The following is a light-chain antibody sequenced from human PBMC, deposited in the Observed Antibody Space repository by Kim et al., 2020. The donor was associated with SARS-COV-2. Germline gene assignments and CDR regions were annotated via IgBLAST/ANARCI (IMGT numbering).Light chain of an antibody. V-gene: IGKV3-20*01. CDR3: RQYDTSPRT. CDR2: GAS. J-gene: IGKJ1*01. Sequence: EIVLTQSPGTLSLSPGERATLSCRATQSISSSYLAWYQQKPGQPPRLLISGASSRATGIPDRFSGSGSGTEFTLTITRLEPEDIAVYYCRQYDTSPRTFGQGTKVDIK. CDR1: QSISSSY.